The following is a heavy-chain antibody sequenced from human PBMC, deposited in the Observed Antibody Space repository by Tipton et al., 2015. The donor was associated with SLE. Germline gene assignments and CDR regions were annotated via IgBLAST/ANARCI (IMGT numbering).Heavy chain of an antibody. Sequence: TLSLTCTVSGDSISSGSNYWGWIRQPPGKGLEWIGSIYFSGNTYYNPSLKGRVTISVDTSKNQFSLKLNSVTAADTAVYYCARRYSSAPFDYWGQGTLVNVSS. CDR1: GDSISSGSNY. D-gene: IGHD5-18*01. V-gene: IGHV4-39*01. J-gene: IGHJ4*02. CDR2: IYFSGNT. CDR3: ARRYSSAPFDY.